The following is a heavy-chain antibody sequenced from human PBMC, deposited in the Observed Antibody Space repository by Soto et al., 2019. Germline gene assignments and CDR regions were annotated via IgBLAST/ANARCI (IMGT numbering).Heavy chain of an antibody. CDR3: ASLGWGITIFGVVPHHYYMDF. CDR2: IFYSGST. CDR1: GGSISSYY. Sequence: SETVSLTCTVSGGSISSYYWSWIRQPPGKGLEWIGYIFYSGSTNYNPSLKSRVTISVDTSKNQFSLKLSSVTAADTAVYYCASLGWGITIFGVVPHHYYMDFSGKGPTVTLSS. D-gene: IGHD3-3*01. V-gene: IGHV4-59*08. J-gene: IGHJ6*03.